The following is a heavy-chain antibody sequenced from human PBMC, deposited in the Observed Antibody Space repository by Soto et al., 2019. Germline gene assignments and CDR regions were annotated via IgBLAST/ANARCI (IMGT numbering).Heavy chain of an antibody. CDR1: GFSLTSPGMC. V-gene: IGHV2-70*13. D-gene: IGHD1-20*01. Sequence: ESGPTLVNPTETLTLTCTFSGFSLTSPGMCVSWIRQSPGKALEWLALIERDDDDKYYSTSLKTRLTTSKDTRKNQVVLTMANMEPADTATYYCARSIRGPRRFNGMDVWGQGTTVTVSS. CDR2: IERDDDDK. CDR3: ARSIRGPRRFNGMDV. J-gene: IGHJ6*02.